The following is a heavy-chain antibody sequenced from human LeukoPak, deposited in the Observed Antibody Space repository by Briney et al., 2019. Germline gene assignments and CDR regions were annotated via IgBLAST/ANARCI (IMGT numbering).Heavy chain of an antibody. V-gene: IGHV5-51*01. CDR2: IYPGDSDT. CDR1: GYSFTSYW. D-gene: IGHD3-10*01. J-gene: IGHJ6*03. Sequence: PGESLKISCKGSGYSFTSYWIGWVRQMPGKGLEWMGIIYPGDSDTRYSPSFQGQVTISADKSISTAYLQWSSLKASDTAMYYCARCGITMVRGAPLMDVWGKGTTVTVSS. CDR3: ARCGITMVRGAPLMDV.